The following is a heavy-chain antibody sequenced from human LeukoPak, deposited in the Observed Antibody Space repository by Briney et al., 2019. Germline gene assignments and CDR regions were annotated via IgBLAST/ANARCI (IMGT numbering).Heavy chain of an antibody. D-gene: IGHD1-26*01. J-gene: IGHJ4*02. V-gene: IGHV4-39*01. CDR3: ARRERSFHFDY. Sequence: PSETLSLTCTVSGGSISSSSYYWGWIRQPPGKGLEWIGSIYYSGSTYYNPSLKGRVTISVDTSKNQFSLKLSSVTAADTAVYYCARRERSFHFDYWGQGTLVTVSS. CDR1: GGSISSSSYY. CDR2: IYYSGST.